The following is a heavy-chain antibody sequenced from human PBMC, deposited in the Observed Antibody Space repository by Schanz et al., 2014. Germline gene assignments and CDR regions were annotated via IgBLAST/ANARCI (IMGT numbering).Heavy chain of an antibody. V-gene: IGHV3-74*02. Sequence: EVQLVESGGGLVQPGRSLRLSCAASGFTFNTSWFHWVRQPPGKGLLWVSRVSRDGSETTYVDSVRGRFTISRDPAKNTVFLQMNKLRAEDTAVYYCARGASRDYFAMDVWGQGTTVTVSS. CDR3: ARGASRDYFAMDV. J-gene: IGHJ6*02. CDR2: VSRDGSET. CDR1: GFTFNTSW.